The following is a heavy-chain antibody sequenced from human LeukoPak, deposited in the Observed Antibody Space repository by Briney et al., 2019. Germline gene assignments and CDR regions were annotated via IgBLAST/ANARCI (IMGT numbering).Heavy chain of an antibody. CDR1: GYTFTGYY. CDR2: INPNSGGT. CDR3: ARALWLRLPYFDY. V-gene: IGHV1-2*02. D-gene: IGHD5-12*01. J-gene: IGHJ4*02. Sequence: ASVKVSCKASGYTFTGYYMHWVRQAPGQGLESMGWINPNSGGTNYAQKFQGRVTMTRDTSISTAYMELSRLRSDDTAVYYCARALWLRLPYFDYWGQETLVTVSS.